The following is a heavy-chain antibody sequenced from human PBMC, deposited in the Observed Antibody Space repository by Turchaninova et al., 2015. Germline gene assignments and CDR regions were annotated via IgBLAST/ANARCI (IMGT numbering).Heavy chain of an antibody. J-gene: IGHJ4*02. CDR1: GLPFSNYS. Sequence: QVQLVESGGGVVRPGGVLRPPWGASGLPFSNYSKHWVRQAPGKGLEWVEFISYDGTTKYYADSVRGRFTISRDNSMNTVHLQMDSLRVEETAVYHCARDLSTKYCVGDYWGQGILVTVSS. V-gene: IGHV3-30-3*01. CDR2: ISYDGTTK. D-gene: IGHD1-26*01. CDR3: ARDLSTKYCVGDY.